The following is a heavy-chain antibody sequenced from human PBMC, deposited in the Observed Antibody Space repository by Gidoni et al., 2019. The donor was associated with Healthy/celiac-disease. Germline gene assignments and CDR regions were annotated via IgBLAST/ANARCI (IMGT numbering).Heavy chain of an antibody. D-gene: IGHD5-12*01. V-gene: IGHV1-24*01. J-gene: IGHJ6*02. CDR3: ATDGATISSYGMDV. CDR1: GYTLKELS. Sequence: QVQLVQSVAEVKKPGASVKVSCKVSGYTLKELSMHWVRQAPGKGLEWMGRFDPEDGETIYAQKFPGRVTMPDATSTDTAYMALSRLRSEDTAVYYCATDGATISSYGMDVWGQGTTVTVSS. CDR2: FDPEDGET.